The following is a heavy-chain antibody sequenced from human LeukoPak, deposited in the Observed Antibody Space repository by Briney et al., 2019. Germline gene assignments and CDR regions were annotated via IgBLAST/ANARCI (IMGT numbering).Heavy chain of an antibody. CDR3: ARRTIAAAGTGSWWFDP. V-gene: IGHV4-59*08. Sequence: PSETLSLTCTVSGGSISSYYWSWIRQPPGKGLEWIGYIYYSGSTNYNPPLKSRVTISVDTSKNQFSLKLSSVTAADTAVYYCARRTIAAAGTGSWWFDPWGQGTLVTVSS. J-gene: IGHJ5*02. D-gene: IGHD6-13*01. CDR1: GGSISSYY. CDR2: IYYSGST.